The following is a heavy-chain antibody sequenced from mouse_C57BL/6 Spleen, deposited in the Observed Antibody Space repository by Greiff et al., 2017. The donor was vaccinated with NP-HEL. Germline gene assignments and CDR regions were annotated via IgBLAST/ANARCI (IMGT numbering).Heavy chain of an antibody. CDR1: GYTFTSYW. Sequence: VQLQQSGAELVKPGASVKLSCKASGYTFTSYWMQWVKQRPGQGLEWIGEIDPSDSYTNYNQKFKGKATLTVDTSSSTAYMKLSSLTSEDSAVYYCARYIGYAMDYWGQGTSVTVSS. D-gene: IGHD1-3*01. V-gene: IGHV1-50*01. CDR2: IDPSDSYT. CDR3: ARYIGYAMDY. J-gene: IGHJ4*01.